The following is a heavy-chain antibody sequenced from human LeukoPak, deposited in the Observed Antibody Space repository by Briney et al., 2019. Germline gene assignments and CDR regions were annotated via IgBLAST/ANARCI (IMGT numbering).Heavy chain of an antibody. CDR3: ARPSYYDILTGPAHPPDY. V-gene: IGHV5-51*01. D-gene: IGHD3-9*01. J-gene: IGHJ4*02. CDR2: IYPGDSHT. CDR1: GYSFTSYW. Sequence: GESLKISFKRPGYSFTSYWIGWVRQIPGKGLGWMRFIYPGDSHTRYTPSFQGQVTISADKSISTAYLQWSSLKASDTAMYYCARPSYYDILTGPAHPPDYWGQGTLVTASA.